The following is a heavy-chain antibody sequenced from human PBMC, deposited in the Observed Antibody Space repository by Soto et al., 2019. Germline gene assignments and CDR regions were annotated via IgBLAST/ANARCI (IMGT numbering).Heavy chain of an antibody. V-gene: IGHV1-8*01. Sequence: QVQLVQSGAEVKKPGASVKVSCKASGYTFINYDINWVRQATGQGLEWVGWMNPDSGNTGYEQNFQGRVTMTGNTSISSVYMELSSLTSEDTAVYYCARRRGSNGWFDLWGQGTLVTVSS. CDR2: MNPDSGNT. D-gene: IGHD2-8*01. J-gene: IGHJ5*02. CDR1: GYTFINYD. CDR3: ARRRGSNGWFDL.